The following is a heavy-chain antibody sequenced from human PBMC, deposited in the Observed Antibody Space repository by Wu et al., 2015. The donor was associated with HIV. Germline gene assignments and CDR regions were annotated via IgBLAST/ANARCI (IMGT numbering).Heavy chain of an antibody. Sequence: EVQLIQSGAEVKKPGATVKISCKVSGYTLTDYYMHWVQQVPGKGLEWVGLVDPEDGEALYAESFQGRVTITADTSIDTVYMEMSSLRFEDTAVYYCARDSVEATIFGVVTGMDVWGKRDHGHRLL. V-gene: IGHV1-69-2*01. CDR2: VDPEDGEA. J-gene: IGHJ6*04. CDR1: GYTLTDYY. D-gene: IGHD3-3*01. CDR3: ARDSVEATIFGVVTGMDV.